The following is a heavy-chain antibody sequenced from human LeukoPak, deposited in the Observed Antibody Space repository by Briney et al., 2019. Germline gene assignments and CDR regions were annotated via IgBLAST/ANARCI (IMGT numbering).Heavy chain of an antibody. Sequence: ASVKVSCKASGYTFTSYDINWVRQATGQGLEWMGWMNPNSGNTGYAQKFQGRVTMTRNTSISTAYMELSSLRSEDTAVYYCARGAYSYGSTEYYYYGMDVWGQGTTVTVSS. D-gene: IGHD5-18*01. V-gene: IGHV1-8*01. CDR3: ARGAYSYGSTEYYYYGMDV. CDR2: MNPNSGNT. CDR1: GYTFTSYD. J-gene: IGHJ6*02.